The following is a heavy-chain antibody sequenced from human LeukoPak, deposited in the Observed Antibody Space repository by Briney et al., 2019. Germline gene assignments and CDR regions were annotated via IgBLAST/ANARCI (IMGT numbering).Heavy chain of an antibody. CDR1: GFTFSSYA. V-gene: IGHV3-23*01. CDR3: AKDQGYYDFWSGFDY. CDR2: ISGSGGST. Sequence: PGGSLRLSCAASGFTFSSYAMSWVRQAPGKGLEWVSAISGSGGSTYYAASVKGRFTISRDNSKNTLYLQMNSLRAEDTAVYYCAKDQGYYDFWSGFDYWGQGTLVTVSS. J-gene: IGHJ4*02. D-gene: IGHD3-3*01.